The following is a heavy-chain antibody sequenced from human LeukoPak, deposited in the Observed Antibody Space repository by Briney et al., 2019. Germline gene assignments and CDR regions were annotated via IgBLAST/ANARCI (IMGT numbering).Heavy chain of an antibody. CDR3: ARGVGNGYSGYGFRWYDL. Sequence: PGGSLRLSCAASGFTFSSYWMSWVRQAPGKGLEWVANIKQDGSEKYYVDSVKGRFTISRDNAKNSLYLQMNSLRVEDTALYYCARGVGNGYSGYGFRWYDLWGQGTLVTVSS. CDR1: GFTFSSYW. J-gene: IGHJ5*02. CDR2: IKQDGSEK. D-gene: IGHD5-12*01. V-gene: IGHV3-7*01.